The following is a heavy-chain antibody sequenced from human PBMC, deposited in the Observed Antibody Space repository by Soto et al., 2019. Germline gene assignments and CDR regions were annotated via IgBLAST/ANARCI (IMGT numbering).Heavy chain of an antibody. CDR2: IILIFGTA. Sequence: QVQLVQSGAEVKKPGSSVKVSCKASGGTFSSYAISWVDKAPEQGLEGMGGIILIFGTANYAQKFQGRVTITADESTSTAYMELSSLRSEDTAVYYCARVPAQGWELSAAHWGQGTLVTVSS. CDR3: ARVPAQGWELSAAH. V-gene: IGHV1-69*01. CDR1: GGTFSSYA. J-gene: IGHJ4*02. D-gene: IGHD1-26*01.